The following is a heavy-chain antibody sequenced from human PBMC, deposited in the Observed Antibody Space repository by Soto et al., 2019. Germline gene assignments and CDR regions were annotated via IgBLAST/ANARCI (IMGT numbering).Heavy chain of an antibody. V-gene: IGHV4-39*01. CDR3: ARDYDSSGDY. CDR2: IYYRGST. D-gene: IGHD3-22*01. J-gene: IGHJ4*02. Sequence: QLQLQESGPGLVKPSETLSLTCTVSGGSISTSSYYWGWIRQPPGKGLEWIGSIYYRGSTYYNPSRKRRVAISVDTATNQFSLKLSSVTAADTAVYYCARDYDSSGDYWGQGTLVTVSS. CDR1: GGSISTSSYY.